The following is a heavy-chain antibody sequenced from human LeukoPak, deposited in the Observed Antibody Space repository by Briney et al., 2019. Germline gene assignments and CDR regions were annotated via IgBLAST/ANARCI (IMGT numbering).Heavy chain of an antibody. D-gene: IGHD3-22*01. Sequence: SQTLSLTCAVSGGSISSGGYSWSWIRQPPGKGLEWIGYIYYSGSTYYNPSLKSRVTISVDTSKNQFSLKLSSVTAADTAAYYCARDGSGYVNYYYYGMDVWGQGTTVTVSS. V-gene: IGHV4-30-2*05. J-gene: IGHJ6*02. CDR3: ARDGSGYVNYYYYGMDV. CDR1: GGSISSGGYS. CDR2: IYYSGST.